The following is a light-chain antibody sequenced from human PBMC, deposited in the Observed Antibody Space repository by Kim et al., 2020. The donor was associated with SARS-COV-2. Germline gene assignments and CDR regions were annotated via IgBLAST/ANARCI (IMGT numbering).Light chain of an antibody. CDR3: QQYYSNPRT. V-gene: IGKV4-1*01. Sequence: DIVMTQSPDSLAVSLGERATINCKSSQSVLYSSNNKNYFAWYQQKSGQPPKLLIYWASTRESGVPDRFSGSGSGTDFTLTISSLQAEDVAVYYCQQYYSNPRTFGQGTKVDIK. CDR1: QSVLYSSNNKNY. J-gene: IGKJ1*01. CDR2: WAS.